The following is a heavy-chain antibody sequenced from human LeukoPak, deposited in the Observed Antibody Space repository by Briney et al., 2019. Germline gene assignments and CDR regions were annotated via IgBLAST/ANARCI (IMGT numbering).Heavy chain of an antibody. J-gene: IGHJ5*02. CDR3: ARDLGYCTNDVCYRNGFDP. Sequence: ASVKVSCKASGYTFTNYGISWVRQAPGQGLEWVGWVSTYNDNTNYAQKFQGRVTMTTDTSTSTAYMELRGMRSDDTAIYYCARDLGYCTNDVCYRNGFDPWGQGTLVTVSS. CDR1: GYTFTNYG. V-gene: IGHV1-18*01. D-gene: IGHD2-8*01. CDR2: VSTYNDNT.